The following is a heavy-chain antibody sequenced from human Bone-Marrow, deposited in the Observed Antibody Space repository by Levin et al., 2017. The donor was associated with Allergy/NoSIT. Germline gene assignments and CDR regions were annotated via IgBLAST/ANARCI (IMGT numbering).Heavy chain of an antibody. CDR1: GYSFTDYF. Sequence: ASVKVSCKASGYSFTDYFIHWVRQAPGQGLEWMGWINPKSGGAKYAQKFQGRVTMTRDTSISAVFMELSRLTSDDTAVYYCTREHYSGGENWFDPGGPGTLVTVFS. J-gene: IGHJ5*02. CDR2: INPKSGGA. CDR3: TREHYSGGENWFDP. D-gene: IGHD2-15*01. V-gene: IGHV1-2*02.